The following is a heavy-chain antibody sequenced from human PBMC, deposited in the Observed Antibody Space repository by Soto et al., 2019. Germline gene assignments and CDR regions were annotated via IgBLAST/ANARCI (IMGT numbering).Heavy chain of an antibody. CDR2: ISYDGSNK. CDR1: GFTLSTYW. J-gene: IGHJ4*02. CDR3: AKDSIAVAGTVKY. Sequence: GGSLRLSCAASGFTLSTYWMSWVRQAPGKGLEWVAVISYDGSNKYYADSAKGRFTISRDNSKNTLYLQMNSLRAEDTAVYYCAKDSIAVAGTVKYWGQGTLVTVSS. V-gene: IGHV3-30*18. D-gene: IGHD6-19*01.